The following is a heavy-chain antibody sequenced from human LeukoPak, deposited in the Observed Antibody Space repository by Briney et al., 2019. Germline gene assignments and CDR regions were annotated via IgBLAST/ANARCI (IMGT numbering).Heavy chain of an antibody. CDR3: ASKYCSSTSCSRKDYFDY. V-gene: IGHV1-2*02. J-gene: IGHJ4*02. Sequence: ASVKVSCKASGYTFTGYYMHWVRQAPGQGLEWMGWINPNSGGTNYAQKFQGRVTMTRDTSISTAYMELSRLRSDDTAVYYCASKYCSSTSCSRKDYFDYWGQGTLVTVSS. CDR1: GYTFTGYY. D-gene: IGHD2-2*01. CDR2: INPNSGGT.